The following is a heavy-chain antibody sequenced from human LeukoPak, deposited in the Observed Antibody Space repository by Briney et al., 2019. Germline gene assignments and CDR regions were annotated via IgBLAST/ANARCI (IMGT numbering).Heavy chain of an antibody. Sequence: GASVKVSCKASGYTFTSYDINWVRQATGQGLEGMGWMNPNSGNTGYAQKFQGRVTMTRNTSISTAYMELSSLRSEDTAVYYCARGRYDILTGYYTDFDYWGQGTLVTVSS. CDR3: ARGRYDILTGYYTDFDY. V-gene: IGHV1-8*01. J-gene: IGHJ4*02. D-gene: IGHD3-9*01. CDR2: MNPNSGNT. CDR1: GYTFTSYD.